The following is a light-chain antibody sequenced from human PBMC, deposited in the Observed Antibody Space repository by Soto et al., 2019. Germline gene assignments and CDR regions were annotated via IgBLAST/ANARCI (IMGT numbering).Light chain of an antibody. Sequence: QAVVTQPPSVSGAPGQRVTIACTGNNSNIGTGFDVHWYRHFPGAAPKLLLSGTSHRPSGVPDRFSGSKSGTSASLAITGLQADDEADYYCQSSDSSSAYVLFGGGTQLTVL. V-gene: IGLV1-40*01. CDR3: QSSDSSSAYVL. CDR1: NSNIGTGFD. CDR2: GTS. J-gene: IGLJ2*01.